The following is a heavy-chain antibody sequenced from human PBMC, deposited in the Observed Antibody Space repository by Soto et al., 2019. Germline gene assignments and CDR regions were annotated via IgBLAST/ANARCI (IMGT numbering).Heavy chain of an antibody. CDR3: AKTGFFDLYYGMDV. Sequence: GGSLRLSCAASGFTFSSYAMGWVRQAPGKGLEWVSAISGSGGSTYYADSVKGRFTISRDNSKNTLYLQMNSLRAEDTAVYYCAKTGFFDLYYGMDVWGQGTTVTVSS. CDR2: ISGSGGST. J-gene: IGHJ6*02. D-gene: IGHD3-9*01. V-gene: IGHV3-23*01. CDR1: GFTFSSYA.